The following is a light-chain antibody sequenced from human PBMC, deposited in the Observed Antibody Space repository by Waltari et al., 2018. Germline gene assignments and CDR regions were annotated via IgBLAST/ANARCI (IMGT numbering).Light chain of an antibody. CDR3: QHYGTSLRT. CDR2: GAS. J-gene: IGKJ1*01. CDR1: QSVSSSY. Sequence: IVLTQSPGTLSLSPGERATLSCRASQSVSSSYLAWYQQKPGQAPRLLIYGASSRATGSPDRFSGSGSGTDFTLSISRLEPEDFAVYYCQHYGTSLRTFGQGTKVEIK. V-gene: IGKV3-20*01.